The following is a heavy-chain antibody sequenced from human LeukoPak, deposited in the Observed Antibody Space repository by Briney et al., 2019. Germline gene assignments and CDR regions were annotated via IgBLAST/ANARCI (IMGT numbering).Heavy chain of an antibody. D-gene: IGHD1-26*01. CDR3: AKRPCSGSYYPPLLDY. CDR1: GFTFSSYA. Sequence: GGSLRLSCAASGFTFSSYAMSWVRQAPGKGLEWVSAISGSGGSTYYADSVKGRFTISRDNSKNTLYLQMNSLRAEDTAVYYCAKRPCSGSYYPPLLDYWGQGTLVTVSS. V-gene: IGHV3-23*01. CDR2: ISGSGGST. J-gene: IGHJ4*02.